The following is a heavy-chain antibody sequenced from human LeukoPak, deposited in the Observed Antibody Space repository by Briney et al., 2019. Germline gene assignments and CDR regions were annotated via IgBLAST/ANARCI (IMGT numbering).Heavy chain of an antibody. CDR2: ISSSGSTI. V-gene: IGHV3-11*04. CDR1: GFTFSDYY. J-gene: IGHJ4*02. CDR3: ATAGGLYSSSWYYFDY. Sequence: GGSLRLSCAASGFTFSDYYMSWIRQAPGKGLEWVSYISSSGSTIYYADSVKGRFTISRDNAKNSLYLQMNSLRAEDTAVYYCATAGGLYSSSWYYFDYWGQGTLVTVSS. D-gene: IGHD6-13*01.